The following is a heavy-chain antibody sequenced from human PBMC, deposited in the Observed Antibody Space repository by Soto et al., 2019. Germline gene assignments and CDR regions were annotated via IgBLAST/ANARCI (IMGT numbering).Heavy chain of an antibody. CDR3: ARQDWAANYYFDH. V-gene: IGHV5-51*01. D-gene: IGHD3-9*01. CDR1: GYSFTVYW. Sequence: PGESLKISCGGSGYSFTVYWITWVRQVPGKGLEWMGIIYPGDSDTRYSPSFQGQVTISADKSISTVYLQWSSLKASDTAIYYCARQDWAANYYFDHWGQGTLVTVSS. J-gene: IGHJ4*02. CDR2: IYPGDSDT.